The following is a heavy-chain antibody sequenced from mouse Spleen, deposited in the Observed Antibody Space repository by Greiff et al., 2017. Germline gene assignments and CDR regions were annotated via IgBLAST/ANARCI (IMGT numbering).Heavy chain of an antibody. CDR1: GYTFTSYW. CDR2: IDPSDSYT. D-gene: IGHD1-1*01. Sequence: VQLQQSGAELVMPGASVKLSCKASGYTFTSYWMHWVKQRPGQGLEWIGEIDPSDSYTNYNQKFKGKATLTVDKSSSTAYMQLSSLTSEDSAVYYCARSSYYYGSSLSMDYWGQGTSVTVSS. J-gene: IGHJ4*01. CDR3: ARSSYYYGSSLSMDY. V-gene: IGHV1-69*01.